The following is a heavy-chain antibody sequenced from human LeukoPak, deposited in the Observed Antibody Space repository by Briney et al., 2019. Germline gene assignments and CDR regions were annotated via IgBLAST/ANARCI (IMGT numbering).Heavy chain of an antibody. CDR3: VRDIREYDF. J-gene: IGHJ4*02. V-gene: IGHV3-66*01. CDR2: LYVGGST. D-gene: IGHD3-10*01. Sequence: GGSLRLSCTASGFTMSGIHMNWVRQAPGKGLDWVSGLYVGGSTYYAGSVTGRFTSSRDNAKNTVFLQMNNLRAEDTAVYYCVRDIREYDFWGQGTLVTVSS. CDR1: GFTMSGIH.